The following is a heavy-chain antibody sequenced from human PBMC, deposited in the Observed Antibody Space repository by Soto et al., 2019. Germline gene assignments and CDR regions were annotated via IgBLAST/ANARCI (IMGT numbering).Heavy chain of an antibody. V-gene: IGHV3-30*18. CDR3: AKDGLGYCSGGSCYDRPFDY. Sequence: GGSLSLSCAASGFPFSSYGMHWVRQAPGKGLEWVAVISYDGSNKYYADSVKGRFTISRDNSKNTLYLQMNSLRAEDTAVYYCAKDGLGYCSGGSCYDRPFDYWGQGTLVTVSS. D-gene: IGHD2-15*01. CDR1: GFPFSSYG. J-gene: IGHJ4*02. CDR2: ISYDGSNK.